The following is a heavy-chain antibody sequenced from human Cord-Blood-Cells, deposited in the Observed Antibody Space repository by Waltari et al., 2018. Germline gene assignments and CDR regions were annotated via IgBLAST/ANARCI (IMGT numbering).Heavy chain of an antibody. J-gene: IGHJ4*02. CDR3: ARDLWGSGSLDS. CDR2: TYYRSKWYN. Sequence: QVQLQQSGPGRVKPSQTLSLTCAISGDSVPSTSDARNWIRHSPSRGLEWLGRTYYRSKWYNDYAVSVKSRITINPDTAKNQFSLQLNSVTPEDTAVYYCARDLWGSGSLDSWGQGTLVTVSS. V-gene: IGHV6-1*01. CDR1: GDSVPSTSDA. D-gene: IGHD3-10*01.